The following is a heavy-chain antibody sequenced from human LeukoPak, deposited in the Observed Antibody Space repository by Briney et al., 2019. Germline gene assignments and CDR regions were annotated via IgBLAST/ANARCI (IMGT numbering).Heavy chain of an antibody. Sequence: PGRSLRLSCAASGFTFSSYAMHGVRQAPGKGLEGVAVISYDGSNKYYADSVKGRFTISRDNSKNTLYLQMNSLRAEDTAVYYCAREGGSYFKGYFDYWGQGTLVTVSS. J-gene: IGHJ4*02. D-gene: IGHD1-26*01. CDR1: GFTFSSYA. CDR3: AREGGSYFKGYFDY. CDR2: ISYDGSNK. V-gene: IGHV3-30*04.